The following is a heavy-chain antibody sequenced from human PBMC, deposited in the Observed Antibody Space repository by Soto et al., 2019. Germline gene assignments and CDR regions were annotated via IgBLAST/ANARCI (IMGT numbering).Heavy chain of an antibody. Sequence: GGSLRLSCAASGFTFRSHAMSWVRQAPGKGLEWVSVISGNGGSTYYADSVKGRFTISRDNSKNTLYLLMSSLRAEDMAVYYCAKTGGVRGWLDRWGKGTMVTASS. D-gene: IGHD2-8*02. J-gene: IGHJ5*02. CDR2: ISGNGGST. V-gene: IGHV3-23*01. CDR1: GFTFRSHA. CDR3: AKTGGVRGWLDR.